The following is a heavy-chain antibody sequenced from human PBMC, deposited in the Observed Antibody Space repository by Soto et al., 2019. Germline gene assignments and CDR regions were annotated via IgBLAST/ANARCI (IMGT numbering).Heavy chain of an antibody. Sequence: QVQLVQSGAEVKQPGSSVKVSCKTSGGTFSTYAIYWVRQAPGQGLEWMGAIIPLFGTADYAKKFEGRVMITAEESMSTAYMELSSMRSEDTAEYYWARPKGSYSSGYYDCDNWGQGTLVTVSS. V-gene: IGHV1-69*01. CDR1: GGTFSTYA. J-gene: IGHJ4*02. D-gene: IGHD6-19*01. CDR3: ARPKGSYSSGYYDCDN. CDR2: IIPLFGTA.